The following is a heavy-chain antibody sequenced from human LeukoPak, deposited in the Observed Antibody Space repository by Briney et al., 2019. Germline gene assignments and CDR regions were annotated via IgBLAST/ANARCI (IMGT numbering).Heavy chain of an antibody. D-gene: IGHD7-27*01. CDR3: TRRMTGEVLEN. Sequence: GGSLRLSCAASGFTFSSYNMNWVRQAPGKGLEWVSYISSSSSTIYYADSVKGRFTISRDNAKNSLYLQMNSLRAEDTAVYYCTRRMTGEVLENWGQGTLVTVSS. J-gene: IGHJ4*02. V-gene: IGHV3-48*04. CDR2: ISSSSSTI. CDR1: GFTFSSYN.